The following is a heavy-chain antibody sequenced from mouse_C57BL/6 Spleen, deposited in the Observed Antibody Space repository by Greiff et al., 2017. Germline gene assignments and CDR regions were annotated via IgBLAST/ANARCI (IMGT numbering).Heavy chain of an antibody. CDR1: GYTFTSYD. CDR3: AKYSKVYAMDD. D-gene: IGHD2-5*01. J-gene: IGHJ4*01. Sequence: VQRVESGPELVKPGASVKLSCKASGYTFTSYDINWVKQRPGQGLEWIGWIYPRDGSTKYNEKFKGKATLTVDTSSSTAYMGLHSLTSEDSAVYVCAKYSKVYAMDDWGQGTSVTVSS. CDR2: IYPRDGST. V-gene: IGHV1-85*01.